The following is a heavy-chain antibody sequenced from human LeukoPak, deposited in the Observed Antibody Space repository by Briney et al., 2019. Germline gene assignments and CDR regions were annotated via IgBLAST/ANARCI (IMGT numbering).Heavy chain of an antibody. V-gene: IGHV3-11*04. Sequence: GGSLRLSCAASGFTFSDYYMSWIRQAPGKGLEWVSYISSSGSTIYYADSVKGRFTISRDNAKNSLYLQMNSLRAEDTAVYYCARDQTPRDRIAVDADIDYWGQGTLVTVSS. J-gene: IGHJ4*02. CDR3: ARDQTPRDRIAVDADIDY. CDR1: GFTFSDYY. CDR2: ISSSGSTI. D-gene: IGHD6-19*01.